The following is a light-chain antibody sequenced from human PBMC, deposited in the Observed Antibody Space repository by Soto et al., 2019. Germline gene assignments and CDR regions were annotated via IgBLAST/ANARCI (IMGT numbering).Light chain of an antibody. Sequence: VMTQSPATLSVSPGERVTLSCRASQSVSSSYLAWYQQKPGQAPRLLIYGASSRATGIPDRFSGSGSGTDFTLTISRLEPEDFAVYYCQQYGSSRWTFGQGTKVDIK. CDR2: GAS. CDR1: QSVSSSY. CDR3: QQYGSSRWT. J-gene: IGKJ1*01. V-gene: IGKV3-20*01.